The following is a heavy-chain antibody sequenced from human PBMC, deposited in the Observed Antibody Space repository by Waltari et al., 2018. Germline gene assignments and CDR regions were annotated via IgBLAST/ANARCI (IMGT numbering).Heavy chain of an antibody. CDR1: GFTVSSNY. V-gene: IGHV3-53*02. D-gene: IGHD3-22*01. J-gene: IGHJ3*02. CDR3: AGGPSYYDSSTFAFDM. Sequence: EVQLVETGGGLIQPGGSLRLSCAASGFTVSSNYMGWARQAPGRGLRSVSVIHSGGSTYYADSVKGRFTIFRDSSKNTLYLQMNALRAENTAMYYCAGGPSYYDSSTFAFDMWGQGTMVTVSS. CDR2: IHSGGST.